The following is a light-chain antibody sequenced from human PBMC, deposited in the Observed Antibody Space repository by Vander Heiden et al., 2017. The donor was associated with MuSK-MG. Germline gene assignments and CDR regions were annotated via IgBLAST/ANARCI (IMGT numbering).Light chain of an antibody. J-gene: IGKJ1*01. V-gene: IGKV3-11*01. CDR3: QQRSNWPPWT. CDR1: QSVSSY. Sequence: IVLTQSPATLSFSPGERATLSCRASQSVSSYLAWYQQKPGQAPRLLIYDASNRATGIPARFSGSGSGTDFTLTISSLEPEDFAVYYCQQRSNWPPWTFGQGTKVEIK. CDR2: DAS.